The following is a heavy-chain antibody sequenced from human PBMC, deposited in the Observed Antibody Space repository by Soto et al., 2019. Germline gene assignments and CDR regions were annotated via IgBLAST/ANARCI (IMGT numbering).Heavy chain of an antibody. CDR1: GYRFTRYW. CDR2: IDPSDSYT. D-gene: IGHD2-15*01. J-gene: IGHJ6*02. CDR3: ASSYCSGVSCPIGYYYYYGMDV. V-gene: IGHV5-10-1*01. Sequence: GESLKISCTGSGYRFTRYWISWVRQMPGKGLEWMGRIDPSDSYTNYSPSFQGHVTISADKSISTAYLQWSSLKASDTAMYYCASSYCSGVSCPIGYYYYYGMDVWGQGTMVTVSS.